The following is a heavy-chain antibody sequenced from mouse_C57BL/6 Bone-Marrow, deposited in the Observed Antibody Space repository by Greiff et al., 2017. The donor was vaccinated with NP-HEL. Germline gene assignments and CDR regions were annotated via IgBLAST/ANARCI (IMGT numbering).Heavy chain of an antibody. Sequence: VQLQQPGAELVKPGASVKMSCKASGYTFTSYWITWVKQRPGQGLEWIGDIYPGSGSTNYNEKFKSKATLTVDTSSSTAYMQLSSLTSEDSAVYYCARGGYYGSSIYYYAMDYWGQGTSVTVSS. V-gene: IGHV1-55*01. CDR1: GYTFTSYW. CDR2: IYPGSGST. CDR3: ARGGYYGSSIYYYAMDY. D-gene: IGHD1-1*01. J-gene: IGHJ4*01.